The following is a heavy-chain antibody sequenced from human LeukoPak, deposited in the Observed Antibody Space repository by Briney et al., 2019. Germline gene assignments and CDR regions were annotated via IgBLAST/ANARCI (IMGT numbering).Heavy chain of an antibody. V-gene: IGHV3-30*02. CDR3: AKDTAMDSYFDY. CDR1: GFTFSSYG. Sequence: PGGSLRLSCAASGFTFSSYGMHWVRQAPGKGLEWVAFIRYDGSNKYYADSVKGRFTISRDNSKNTLYLQMNSLRAEDTAVYYCAKDTAMDSYFDYWGQGTLVTVSS. D-gene: IGHD5-18*01. CDR2: IRYDGSNK. J-gene: IGHJ4*02.